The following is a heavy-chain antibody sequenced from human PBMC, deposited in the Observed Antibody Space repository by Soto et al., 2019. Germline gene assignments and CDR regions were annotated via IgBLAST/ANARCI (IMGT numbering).Heavy chain of an antibody. CDR2: INHSGST. V-gene: IGHV4-34*01. CDR3: ANMGSGSGYYYYMDV. CDR1: GGSFSGYY. J-gene: IGHJ6*03. D-gene: IGHD3-10*01. Sequence: PSETLSLTCAVYGGSFSGYYWSWIRQPPGKGLEWIGEINHSGSTNYNPSLKSRVTISVDTSKNQFSLKLSSVTAADTAVYYCANMGSGSGYYYYMDVWGKGTTVTVSS.